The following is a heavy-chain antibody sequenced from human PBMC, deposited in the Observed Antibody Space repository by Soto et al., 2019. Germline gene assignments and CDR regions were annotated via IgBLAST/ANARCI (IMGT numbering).Heavy chain of an antibody. V-gene: IGHV4-59*01. Sequence: SETLSLTCSVSGGSISGSYWSWIRQSPGKGLEWLGYVYYTGSTNYSPSLRSRVSISVDTSKNEFSLRLSSVTAADTAVYFCARSLAVPGANLDYWGPGTQLTVSS. CDR3: ARSLAVPGANLDY. D-gene: IGHD6-19*01. CDR2: VYYTGST. CDR1: GGSISGSY. J-gene: IGHJ4*01.